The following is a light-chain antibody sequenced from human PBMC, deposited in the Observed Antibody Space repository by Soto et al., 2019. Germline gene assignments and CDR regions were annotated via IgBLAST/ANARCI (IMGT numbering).Light chain of an antibody. CDR1: QSVNSN. V-gene: IGKV3-11*01. CDR3: QQRSNWPPIT. J-gene: IGKJ5*01. Sequence: EIMMTQSPVTLSVSPGERATLSCRASQSVNSNLAWYQQKPGQAPRLLIYGASTRATGIPASFSGSGSGTDFTLTISSLEPEDFAVYYCQQRSNWPPITFGQGTRLEIK. CDR2: GAS.